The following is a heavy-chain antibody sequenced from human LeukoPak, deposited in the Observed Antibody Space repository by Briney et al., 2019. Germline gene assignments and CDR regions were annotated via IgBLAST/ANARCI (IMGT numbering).Heavy chain of an antibody. CDR3: ARNSSSCSDI. V-gene: IGHV1-18*01. CDR2: ISAYNGNT. J-gene: IGHJ3*02. D-gene: IGHD6-13*01. CDR1: GYTFTSYG. Sequence: ASVKVSCKASGYTFTSYGIGWVRQAPGQGLEWMGWISAYNGNTKYAEKLQGRVTMTTDTSTSTAYMELRSLRSDDTAVYYCARNSSSCSDIWGQGTMVTVSS.